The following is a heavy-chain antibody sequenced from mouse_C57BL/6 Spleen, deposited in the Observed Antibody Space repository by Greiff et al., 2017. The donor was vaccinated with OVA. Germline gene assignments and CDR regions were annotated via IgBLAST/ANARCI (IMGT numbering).Heavy chain of an antibody. V-gene: IGHV5-17*01. J-gene: IGHJ1*03. CDR2: ISSGSSTI. D-gene: IGHD2-1*01. Sequence: EVKLLESGGGLVKPGGSLKLSCAASGFTFSDYGMHWVRQAPEKGLEWVAYISSGSSTIYYADTVKGRFTITRDNAKNTLFVQMTSLRSEDTAMYYCARRWGNTLYWYFDVWGTGTTVTVSS. CDR1: GFTFSDYG. CDR3: ARRWGNTLYWYFDV.